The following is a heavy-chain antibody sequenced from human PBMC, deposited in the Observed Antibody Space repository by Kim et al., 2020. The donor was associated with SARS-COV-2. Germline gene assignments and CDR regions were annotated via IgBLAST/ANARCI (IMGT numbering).Heavy chain of an antibody. CDR2: IYPGDSDT. D-gene: IGHD3-10*01. V-gene: IGHV5-51*01. CDR3: ARRSHYYGSGSYYYYYGMDV. CDR1: GYSFTSYW. Sequence: GESLKISCKGSGYSFTSYWIGWVRQMPGKGLEWMGIIYPGDSDTRYSPSFQGQVTISADMSISTAYLQWSSLKASDTAMYYCARRSHYYGSGSYYYYYGMDVWGQGTTVTVSS. J-gene: IGHJ6*02.